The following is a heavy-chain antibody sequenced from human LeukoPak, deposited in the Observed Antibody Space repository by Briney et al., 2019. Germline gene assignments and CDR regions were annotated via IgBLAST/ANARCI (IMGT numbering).Heavy chain of an antibody. Sequence: SETLSLTCAVSGDSISRGTWWTWVRQSPGKGLQWIGDIIHSGNTNYNPSLRSRLTISLDKSRNQFSLKLNSVTAADTAVYYCTGYDIPYTFEFWGQGTLVTVSS. D-gene: IGHD2-2*01. CDR1: GDSISRGTW. J-gene: IGHJ4*02. V-gene: IGHV4-4*02. CDR3: TGYDIPYTFEF. CDR2: IIHSGNT.